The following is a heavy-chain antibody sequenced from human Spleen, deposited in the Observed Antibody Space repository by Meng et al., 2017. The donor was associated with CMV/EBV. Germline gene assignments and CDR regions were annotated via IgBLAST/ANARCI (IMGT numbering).Heavy chain of an antibody. Sequence: SCKASGYTFTDHSFHWVRQAPGQGLEWMGWIHPQSGVTNYAQKFQARVTLTRDTSINTGYMELSRLTSDDTAVYYCARDKNWGPDYWGQGTLVTVSS. CDR1: GYTFTDHS. CDR3: ARDKNWGPDY. V-gene: IGHV1-2*02. CDR2: IHPQSGVT. J-gene: IGHJ4*02. D-gene: IGHD7-27*01.